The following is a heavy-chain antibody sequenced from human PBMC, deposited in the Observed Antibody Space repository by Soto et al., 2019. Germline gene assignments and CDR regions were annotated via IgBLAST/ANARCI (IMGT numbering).Heavy chain of an antibody. CDR3: ARETLSFGSALDV. J-gene: IGHJ6*02. CDR2: ITWNGGNT. V-gene: IGHV3-43*01. CDR1: GFRFDDYN. Sequence: LXLSVASSGFRFDDYNIHWVRQAPGKGLEWVSLITWNGGNTYYADSVKGRFTISRDGTTKSVSLQMTSLKTEDTGLYYCARETLSFGSALDVWGQGTKVTVYS. D-gene: IGHD3-3*01.